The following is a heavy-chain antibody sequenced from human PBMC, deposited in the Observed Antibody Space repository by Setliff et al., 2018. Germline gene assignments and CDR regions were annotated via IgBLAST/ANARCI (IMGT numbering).Heavy chain of an antibody. D-gene: IGHD3-22*01. V-gene: IGHV4-4*07. CDR3: ARDTSSDWAAWFDP. CDR2: VFVDGST. J-gene: IGHJ5*02. Sequence: PSETLSLTCTVSGDSISTYYWSWIRRPAGKGLEWIGRVFVDGSTNYNPSLKSRVTMSVDTSKNQFSLNLTSVTAADTATYYCARDTSSDWAAWFDPWSQGILVTVSS. CDR1: GDSISTYY.